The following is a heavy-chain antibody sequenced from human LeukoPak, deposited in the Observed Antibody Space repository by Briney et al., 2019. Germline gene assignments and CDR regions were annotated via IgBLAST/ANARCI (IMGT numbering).Heavy chain of an antibody. Sequence: GESLKISCKGSGYIFTNYWIGWVRQMPGEGLEWMGIIYPDDSDTRYSPSFQGQVTISADKSISTAYLQWSSLKASDTAMYYCARPVVAARYDAFDLWGQGTIVTVSS. V-gene: IGHV5-51*01. D-gene: IGHD2-15*01. CDR2: IYPDDSDT. CDR1: GYIFTNYW. J-gene: IGHJ3*01. CDR3: ARPVVAARYDAFDL.